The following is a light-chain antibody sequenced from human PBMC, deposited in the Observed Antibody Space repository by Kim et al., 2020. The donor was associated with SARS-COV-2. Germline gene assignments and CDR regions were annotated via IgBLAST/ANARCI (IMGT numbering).Light chain of an antibody. V-gene: IGKV1-5*03. CDR1: QNIDSW. Sequence: ASIGDRVTITCRASQNIDSWLAWYQQKPGKAPKLLIYKASSLESGVPSRISGSGSGTEFTLAISSLQPDDFATYYCQQYKTYPVTFGGGTKVDIK. CDR2: KAS. CDR3: QQYKTYPVT. J-gene: IGKJ4*01.